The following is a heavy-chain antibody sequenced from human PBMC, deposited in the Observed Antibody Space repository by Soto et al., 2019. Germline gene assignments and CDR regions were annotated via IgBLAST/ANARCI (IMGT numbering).Heavy chain of an antibody. Sequence: SETLSLTCTVSGGSITDYSWSWIRQSAGKGLEWLGRISINGNSHYHPSLRSRVTMSIETSKYQFSLNLRSVTAADTAVYYCARESGDNWTYEVDWGQGTLVTVSS. CDR1: GGSITDYS. CDR2: ISINGNS. D-gene: IGHD1-7*01. V-gene: IGHV4-4*07. J-gene: IGHJ4*02. CDR3: ARESGDNWTYEVD.